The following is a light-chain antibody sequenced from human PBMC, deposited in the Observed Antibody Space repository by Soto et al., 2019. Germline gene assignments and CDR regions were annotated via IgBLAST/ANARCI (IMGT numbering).Light chain of an antibody. Sequence: EILLTQSPYTLPLSAGESATLSCGASQSVSRYLAWYKQKPGQTPRLLIYGASTRATGIPARYSGSGSGTECTLTISSLQSEDFEVYYCQQYNNWPRTFGQGTKVDIK. CDR2: GAS. V-gene: IGKV3-15*01. J-gene: IGKJ1*01. CDR3: QQYNNWPRT. CDR1: QSVSRY.